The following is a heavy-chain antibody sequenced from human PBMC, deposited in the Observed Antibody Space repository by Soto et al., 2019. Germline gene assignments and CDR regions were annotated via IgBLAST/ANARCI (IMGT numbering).Heavy chain of an antibody. D-gene: IGHD5-18*01. Sequence: QVHLQESRPGLVKASETLSLTCTVFGASISSGTYYWTWIRQAPGKGLEWVGLIYYTGSTNYNPALNDRVTISVDTSKNHFSLQLTSVAAADTAVYYCARGAGFSYASTWFDIWGQGTLVTVSS. CDR3: ARGAGFSYASTWFDI. J-gene: IGHJ5*02. CDR2: IYYTGST. CDR1: GASISSGTYY. V-gene: IGHV4-61*03.